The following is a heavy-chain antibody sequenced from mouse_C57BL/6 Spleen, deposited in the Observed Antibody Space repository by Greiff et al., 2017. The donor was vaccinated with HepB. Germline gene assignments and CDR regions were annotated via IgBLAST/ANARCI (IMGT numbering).Heavy chain of an antibody. J-gene: IGHJ2*01. D-gene: IGHD4-1*01. CDR3: ARSRTGPYYFDY. CDR1: GYTFTSYW. Sequence: QVHVKQPGAELVKPGASVKLSCKASGYTFTSYWMHWVKQRPGRGLEWIGRIDPNSGGTKYNEKFKSKATLTVDKPSSTAYMQLSSLTSEDSAVYYCARSRTGPYYFDYWGQGTTLTVSS. CDR2: IDPNSGGT. V-gene: IGHV1-72*01.